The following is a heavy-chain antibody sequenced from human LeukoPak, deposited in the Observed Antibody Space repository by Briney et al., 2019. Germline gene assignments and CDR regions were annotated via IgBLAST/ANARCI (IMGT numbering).Heavy chain of an antibody. CDR1: GYRFTSYW. Sequence: GESLKISCKGSGYRFTSYWIGWVRQMPGKGLEWMGVIYPGDSNTRYSPSFQGQVTISADKSISTAYLQWSSLKASDTAMYYCARSHYGTNPGWFDPWGQGTLVTVSS. CDR2: IYPGDSNT. V-gene: IGHV5-51*01. D-gene: IGHD2-8*01. CDR3: ARSHYGTNPGWFDP. J-gene: IGHJ5*02.